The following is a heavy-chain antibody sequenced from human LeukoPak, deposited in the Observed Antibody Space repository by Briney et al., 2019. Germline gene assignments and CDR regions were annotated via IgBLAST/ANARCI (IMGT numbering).Heavy chain of an antibody. D-gene: IGHD2-2*01. J-gene: IGHJ4*02. CDR3: ARGARLLVVPTTIIWEGDYFDY. CDR1: GYIFTNYC. V-gene: IGHV1-46*01. Sequence: ASVKVSCKASGYIFTNYCMHWVRQAPGQGLEWMGIINPSSGSTSYAQKFQGRVTMIRDTSTSTVYMELSSLRSEDTAVYYCARGARLLVVPTTIIWEGDYFDYWGQGTLVTVSS. CDR2: INPSSGST.